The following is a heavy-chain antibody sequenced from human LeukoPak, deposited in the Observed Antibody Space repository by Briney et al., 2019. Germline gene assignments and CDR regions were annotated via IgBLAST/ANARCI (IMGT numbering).Heavy chain of an antibody. D-gene: IGHD3-10*01. CDR2: IRWYWGSI. Sequence: GRCVRLSLAGCVFIYHDYAMHGVGPAPARGVEGVSLIRWYWGSIGYADSVKGRFTISRENATNSLYLQMNSLRAEDTALYYCAKDINPRGLWFPRYYYYGIDGWGQGTTVTVSS. CDR3: AKDINPRGLWFPRYYYYGIDG. J-gene: IGHJ6*02. V-gene: IGHV3-9*01. CDR1: VFIYHDYA.